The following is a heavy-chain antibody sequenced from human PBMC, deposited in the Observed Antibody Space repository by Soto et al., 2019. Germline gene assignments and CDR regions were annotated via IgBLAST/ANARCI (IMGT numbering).Heavy chain of an antibody. CDR1: GFTFSSYA. D-gene: IGHD3-16*01. CDR2: ISGSGGST. Sequence: ESLRLSCAASGFTFSSYAMSWVRQAPGKGLEWVSAISGSGGSTYYADSVKGRFTISRDNSKNTLYLQMNSLRAEDTAVYYCAKDLGLRAYFDYWGQGTLVTVSS. J-gene: IGHJ4*02. V-gene: IGHV3-23*01. CDR3: AKDLGLRAYFDY.